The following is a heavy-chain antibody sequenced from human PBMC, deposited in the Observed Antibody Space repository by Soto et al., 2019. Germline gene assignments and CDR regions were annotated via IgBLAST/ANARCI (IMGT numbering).Heavy chain of an antibody. CDR3: ARDSCSSNSCYPQGKAAFDI. D-gene: IGHD2-2*01. J-gene: IGHJ3*02. CDR1: GYTLTSYG. CDR2: ISAYNGNT. V-gene: IGHV1-18*01. Sequence: QVQLVQSGAEVKKPGASVKVSCKASGYTLTSYGISWVRQAPGQGLEWMGWISAYNGNTNYAQKLQGRVTMTTDTSTSTGYMELRSLRSDYTAVYYCARDSCSSNSCYPQGKAAFDIWGQGTMVTASS.